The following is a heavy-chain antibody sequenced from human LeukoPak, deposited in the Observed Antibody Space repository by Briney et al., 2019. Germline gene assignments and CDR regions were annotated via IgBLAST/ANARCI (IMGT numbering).Heavy chain of an antibody. D-gene: IGHD6-13*01. V-gene: IGHV4-59*12. CDR2: SYYSGAT. J-gene: IGHJ4*02. CDR3: ARDRGNSWYFDS. Sequence: PSETLSLTCTVSGDPISTNNNYKWSWIRQTPGKGLEWIGYSYYSGATNYSHTLMSRITISVDTSKNQFSLKLSSVTAADTAVYYCARDRGNSWYFDSWGQGTLVTVSS. CDR1: GDPISTNNNYK.